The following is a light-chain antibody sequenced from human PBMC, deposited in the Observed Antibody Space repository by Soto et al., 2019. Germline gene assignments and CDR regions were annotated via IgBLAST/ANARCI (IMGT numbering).Light chain of an antibody. CDR3: QTWATGIQV. CDR1: SGHSMSA. Sequence: QPVLTQSPSASASLGASVKLTCTLSSGHSMSAIAWHQQQPEKGPRFLMKVDSDGSHIKGEGIPDRFSGSSSGAERYLTISSLQSEDEADYYCQTWATGIQVFGGGTKLTVL. J-gene: IGLJ3*02. CDR2: VDSDGSH. V-gene: IGLV4-69*01.